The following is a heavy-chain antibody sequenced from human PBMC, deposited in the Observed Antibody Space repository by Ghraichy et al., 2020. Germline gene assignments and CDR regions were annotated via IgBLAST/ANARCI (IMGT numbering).Heavy chain of an antibody. CDR1: GGSFSGYY. D-gene: IGHD2/OR15-2a*01. J-gene: IGHJ4*02. Sequence: SETLSLTCAVYGGSFSGYYWSWIRQPPGKGLEWIGEINHSGSTHYNPSLKSRVTISVDTSKNQFSLKLSSVTAADTAVYYCARVTTSRWGQGTLVTVSS. V-gene: IGHV4-34*01. CDR2: INHSGST. CDR3: ARVTTSR.